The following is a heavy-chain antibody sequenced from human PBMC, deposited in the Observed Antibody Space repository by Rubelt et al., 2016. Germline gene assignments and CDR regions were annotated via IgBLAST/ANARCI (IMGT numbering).Heavy chain of an antibody. J-gene: IGHJ4*02. CDR2: IYYSGST. Sequence: QVQLQQWGAGLLKPSETLSLTCTVSGGSISSYYWSWIRQPPGKGLEWIGYIYYSGSTNYNPSLKSRVTISVDTSKNQFSLKLSSVTAADTAVYYCARRSSGWYYFDYWGQGTLVTVSS. CDR3: ARRSSGWYYFDY. CDR1: GGSISSYY. D-gene: IGHD6-19*01. V-gene: IGHV4-59*12.